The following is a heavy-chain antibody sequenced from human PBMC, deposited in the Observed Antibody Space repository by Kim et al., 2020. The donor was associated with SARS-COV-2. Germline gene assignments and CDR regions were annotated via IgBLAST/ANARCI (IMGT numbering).Heavy chain of an antibody. J-gene: IGHJ4*02. CDR2: IYYSGST. CDR1: GGSISSSSYY. V-gene: IGHV4-39*01. Sequence: SETLSLTCTVSGGSISSSSYYWGWIRQPPGKGLEGIGSIYYSGSTYYNPSLKSRVTISVDTSKNQFSLKLSSVTAADTAVYYCARVLANPGYSSGLDYWGQGTLVTVSS. D-gene: IGHD6-19*01. CDR3: ARVLANPGYSSGLDY.